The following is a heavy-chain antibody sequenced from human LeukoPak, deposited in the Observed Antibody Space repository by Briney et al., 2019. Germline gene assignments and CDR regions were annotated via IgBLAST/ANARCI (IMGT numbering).Heavy chain of an antibody. CDR2: NYYSGST. CDR3: ARGPIDQQLVPGWFDP. V-gene: IGHV4-61*08. J-gene: IGHJ5*02. CDR1: GGSISSGGYY. Sequence: SETLSLTCTVSGGSISSGGYYWSWIRQPPGKGLEWIGYNYYSGSTNYNPSLKSRVTISVDTSKNQFSLKLSSVTAADTAVYYCARGPIDQQLVPGWFDPWGQGTLVTVSS. D-gene: IGHD6-13*01.